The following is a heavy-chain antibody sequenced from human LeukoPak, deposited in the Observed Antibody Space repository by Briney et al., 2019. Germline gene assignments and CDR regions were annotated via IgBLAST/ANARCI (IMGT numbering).Heavy chain of an antibody. J-gene: IGHJ4*02. Sequence: PGGSLRLSCVASGFIFENYGMDWVRHVPGKGLEWVSSINWNGVGTTYAESVKGRFTISRDNAKNSLYLQMNSLRAEDTAVYYCARHVVAVGFDYWGQGTLVTVSS. CDR1: GFIFENYG. V-gene: IGHV3-20*04. CDR3: ARHVVAVGFDY. D-gene: IGHD3-22*01. CDR2: INWNGVGT.